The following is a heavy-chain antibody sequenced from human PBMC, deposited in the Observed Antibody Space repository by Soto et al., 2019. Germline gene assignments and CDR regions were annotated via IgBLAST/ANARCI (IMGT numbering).Heavy chain of an antibody. J-gene: IGHJ4*02. CDR1: GGSFSGYY. D-gene: IGHD5-12*01. CDR2: INHSGST. CDR3: ARGRGIYSGYRLNLDY. V-gene: IGHV4-34*01. Sequence: QVQLQQWGAGLLKPSETLSLTCAVYGGSFSGYYWSWIRQPPGKGLEWIGEINHSGSTNYNPSLTSRVTISVDTSKNQFSLKLSSVTAADTAVYYCARGRGIYSGYRLNLDYWGQGTLVTVSS.